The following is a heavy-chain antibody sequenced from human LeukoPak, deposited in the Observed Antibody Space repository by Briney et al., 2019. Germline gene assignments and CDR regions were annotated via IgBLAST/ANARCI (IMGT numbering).Heavy chain of an antibody. CDR1: GYTFTSYG. J-gene: IGHJ5*02. V-gene: IGHV1-18*01. D-gene: IGHD3-10*01. Sequence: ASVKVSCKASGYTFTSYGISWVRQAPGQGLEWMGWISAYNGNTNYAQKLQGRVTMTTDTSTSTAYMELRSLRSEDTAVYYCARRLTYYYGSGSYYNNPNWFDPWGQGTLVTVSS. CDR2: ISAYNGNT. CDR3: ARRLTYYYGSGSYYNNPNWFDP.